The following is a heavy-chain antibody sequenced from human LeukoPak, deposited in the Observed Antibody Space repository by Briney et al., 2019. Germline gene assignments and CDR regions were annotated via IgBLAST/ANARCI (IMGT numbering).Heavy chain of an antibody. V-gene: IGHV3-53*01. CDR1: GFTVSSNY. Sequence: GGSLRLSCAASGFTVSSNYMSWVRQAPGKGLEWVSVIYSGGSTYYADSVKGRFTISRDNSKNTLYLQMNSLRAEDTAVYYCARDYKDSSGWYSYRGQGTLVTVSS. J-gene: IGHJ4*02. CDR3: ARDYKDSSGWYSY. CDR2: IYSGGST. D-gene: IGHD6-19*01.